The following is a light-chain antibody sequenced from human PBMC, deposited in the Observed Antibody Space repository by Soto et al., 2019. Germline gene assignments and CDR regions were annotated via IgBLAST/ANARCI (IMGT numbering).Light chain of an antibody. V-gene: IGKV1-39*01. J-gene: IGKJ2*01. Sequence: DIQMTQSPSSLSASVGDRVTMSCRASQSITTHVNWYQQKPGKAPKLLIYAASILQSGVPPRFSGSGSGTDFTLTISSLQPEDFSTYFCQQSYSTPTPPTFGQGTKVEIK. CDR2: AAS. CDR3: QQSYSTPTPPT. CDR1: QSITTH.